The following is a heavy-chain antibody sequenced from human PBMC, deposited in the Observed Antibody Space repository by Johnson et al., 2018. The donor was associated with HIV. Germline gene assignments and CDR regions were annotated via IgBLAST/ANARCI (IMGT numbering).Heavy chain of an antibody. CDR3: ASGIAVAGTLLDAFDI. J-gene: IGHJ3*02. Sequence: QVQLVESGGGVVQPGGSLRLSCAASGFTFSSYAMHWVRQAPGKGLEWVAFIRYDGSNNYYADSVKGRFTISRDNSKNTLYLQMNSLRAEDTAAYYCASGIAVAGTLLDAFDIWGQGTMVTVSS. CDR2: IRYDGSNN. CDR1: GFTFSSYA. V-gene: IGHV3-30*02. D-gene: IGHD6-19*01.